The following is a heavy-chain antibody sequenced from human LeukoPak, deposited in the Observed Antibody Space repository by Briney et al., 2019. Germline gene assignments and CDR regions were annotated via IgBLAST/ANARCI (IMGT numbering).Heavy chain of an antibody. J-gene: IGHJ4*02. CDR1: GYTLTELS. V-gene: IGHV1-24*01. Sequence: ASVKVSCKVSGYTLTELSMHWVRQAPGKGLEWMGGFDPEDGETIYAQKFQGRVTMTEDTSTDTAYMELSSLRPEDTAVYYCATVARRFGPEGHLFDYWGQGTLVTVSS. CDR3: ATVARRFGPEGHLFDY. CDR2: FDPEDGET. D-gene: IGHD3-10*01.